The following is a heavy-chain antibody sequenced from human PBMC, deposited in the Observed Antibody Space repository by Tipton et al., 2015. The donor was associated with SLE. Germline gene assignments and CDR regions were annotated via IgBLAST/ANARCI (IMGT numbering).Heavy chain of an antibody. V-gene: IGHV3-30*03. CDR3: ARDRSGSYTGPYWFDP. D-gene: IGHD3-10*01. CDR1: GFTFSSYG. J-gene: IGHJ5*02. Sequence: SLRLSCAASGFTFSSYGMHWVRQAPGKGLEWVAVISYDGSNKYYADSVKGRFTISRDNAKNSLYLQMNSLRAEDTAVYYCARDRSGSYTGPYWFDPWGQGTLVTVSS. CDR2: ISYDGSNK.